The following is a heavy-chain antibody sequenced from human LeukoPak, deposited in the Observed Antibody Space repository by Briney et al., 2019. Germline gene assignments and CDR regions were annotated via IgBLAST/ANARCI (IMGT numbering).Heavy chain of an antibody. J-gene: IGHJ3*02. Sequence: PGGSLRLSCAASGFMFDDYGMSWVRQVPGKGLEWVSGINWNGGSTGYADSVKGRFTVSRDNAKNSLYLQMNSLRAEDTALYYCARNGTHYYDSSGLDAFDIWGQGTMITVSS. D-gene: IGHD3-22*01. CDR2: INWNGGST. CDR3: ARNGTHYYDSSGLDAFDI. CDR1: GFMFDDYG. V-gene: IGHV3-20*04.